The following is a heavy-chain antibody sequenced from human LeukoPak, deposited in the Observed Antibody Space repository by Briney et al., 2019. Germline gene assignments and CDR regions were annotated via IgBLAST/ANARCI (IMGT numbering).Heavy chain of an antibody. Sequence: SETLSLTCAVYGGSFSGYYWSWIRQPPGKGLEWIGEINHSGSTNYNPSLKSRVTISVDTSKNQFSLKLSSVTAADTAVYYCARAPHSSSWHPIYYFDYWGQGTLVAVSS. CDR2: INHSGST. D-gene: IGHD6-13*01. V-gene: IGHV4-34*01. CDR3: ARAPHSSSWHPIYYFDY. CDR1: GGSFSGYY. J-gene: IGHJ4*02.